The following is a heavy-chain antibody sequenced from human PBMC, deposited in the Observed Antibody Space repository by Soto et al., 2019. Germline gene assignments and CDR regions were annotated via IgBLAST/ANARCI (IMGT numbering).Heavy chain of an antibody. CDR2: FDPEDGGT. CDR1: GYTLTELS. Sequence: ASVKVSCKVSGYTLTELSTHWVRQAPGKGLEWMGGFDPEDGGTIYAQKFQGRVTMTEDTSTDTAYMELSSLRSEDTAVYYCATHTPYYDFWSGYYGNSNYYYYYGMDVWGQGTTVTVSS. J-gene: IGHJ6*02. CDR3: ATHTPYYDFWSGYYGNSNYYYYYGMDV. V-gene: IGHV1-24*01. D-gene: IGHD3-3*01.